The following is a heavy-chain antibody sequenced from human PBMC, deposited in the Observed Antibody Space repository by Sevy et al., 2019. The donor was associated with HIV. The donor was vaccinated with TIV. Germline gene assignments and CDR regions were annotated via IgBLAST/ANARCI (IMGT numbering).Heavy chain of an antibody. J-gene: IGHJ4*02. CDR3: AREVGGYNWRPYYFDS. D-gene: IGHD5-12*01. V-gene: IGHV3-7*01. Sequence: GGSLRLSCAASGFTFNNYWMSWVRQAPGRGLEWVANIKQDESEKYYVDSVKGRFAISRDNGKNSVSLQMNGLRAEDTALYYCAREVGGYNWRPYYFDSWGQGTLVTVSS. CDR1: GFTFNNYW. CDR2: IKQDESEK.